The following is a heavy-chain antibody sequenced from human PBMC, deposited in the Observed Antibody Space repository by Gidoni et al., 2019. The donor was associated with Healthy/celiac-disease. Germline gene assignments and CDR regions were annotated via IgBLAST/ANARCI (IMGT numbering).Heavy chain of an antibody. CDR1: GGTFSSYT. V-gene: IGHV1-69*02. CDR3: ASATGSGSYSTDY. D-gene: IGHD3-10*01. Sequence: QVQLVQSGAEVKKPGSSVKVSCKASGGTFSSYTISWVRQAPGQGLEWMGRIIPILGIANYAQKFQGRVTITADKSTSTAYMELSSLRSEDTAVYYCASATGSGSYSTDYWGQGTLVTVSS. J-gene: IGHJ4*02. CDR2: IIPILGIA.